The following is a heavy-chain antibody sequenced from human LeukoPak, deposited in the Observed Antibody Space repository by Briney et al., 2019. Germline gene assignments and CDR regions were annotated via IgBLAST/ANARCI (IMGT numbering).Heavy chain of an antibody. Sequence: GGSLRLSCAGSGFTFGGYCMHWFRQTPGKGLEWVAFIAYDGSRAFYADSVKGRLAISRDNSKNTMSVQMDDLRAEDTAIYYCTRYNNDYFDYWGQGTLVTVSS. V-gene: IGHV3-33*01. CDR3: TRYNNDYFDY. J-gene: IGHJ4*02. D-gene: IGHD1-14*01. CDR2: IAYDGSRA. CDR1: GFTFGGYC.